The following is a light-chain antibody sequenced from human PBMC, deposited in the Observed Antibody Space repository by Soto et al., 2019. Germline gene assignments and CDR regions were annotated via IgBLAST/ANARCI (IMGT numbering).Light chain of an antibody. J-gene: IGKJ4*01. CDR3: QQLNSYPLT. CDR2: AAS. CDR1: QGISSY. Sequence: IQLTQSPSFLSASVGDRVTITCRASQGISSYLAWYQQKPGKAPKLLIYAASTLQSGVPSRFSGSGSGTDVTLTISSLQPEDFATYYCQQLNSYPLTFGGGTKVEIK. V-gene: IGKV1-9*01.